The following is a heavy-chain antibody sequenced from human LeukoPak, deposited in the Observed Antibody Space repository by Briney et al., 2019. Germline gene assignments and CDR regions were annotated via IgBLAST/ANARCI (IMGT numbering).Heavy chain of an antibody. CDR3: AKVFPYYDSSGRYFDY. CDR2: ITGSGGST. Sequence: GGSLRLSCAAFGFTFSSYAMSWVRQAPGKGLEWVSTITGSGGSTYYADSVKGRFTISRDNSKNMLYLQMNSLRAEDTAVYYCAKVFPYYDSSGRYFDYWGQGTLVTVSS. D-gene: IGHD3-22*01. CDR1: GFTFSSYA. J-gene: IGHJ4*02. V-gene: IGHV3-23*01.